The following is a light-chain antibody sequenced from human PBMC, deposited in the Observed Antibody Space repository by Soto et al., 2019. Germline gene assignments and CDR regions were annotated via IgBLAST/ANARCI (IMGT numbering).Light chain of an antibody. CDR3: QQSYSTPLLT. V-gene: IGKV1-39*01. CDR2: AAS. J-gene: IGKJ4*01. CDR1: QSISSY. Sequence: DIQMTQSPSSLSASVGDRVTITCRASQSISSYLNWYQQKPGKAPKLLIYAASSLQSGVPSRFRGSGSGTDFTLTISRLQPEDFATYYCQQSYSTPLLTFGGGTKVEIK.